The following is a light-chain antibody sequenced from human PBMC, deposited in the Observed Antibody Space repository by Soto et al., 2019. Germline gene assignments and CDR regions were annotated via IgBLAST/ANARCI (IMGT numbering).Light chain of an antibody. CDR3: TSYSSSSTLVL. CDR2: DVN. V-gene: IGLV2-14*01. CDR1: SRDIGGFNY. Sequence: QSALTQPASVSGSLGQSITISCTGTSRDIGGFNYVSWYQQHPGKAPKLMIYDVNYRPSGVSDRFSASKSDNTASLTISGLQAEDEADYYCTSYSSSSTLVLFGGGTKVTVL. J-gene: IGLJ2*01.